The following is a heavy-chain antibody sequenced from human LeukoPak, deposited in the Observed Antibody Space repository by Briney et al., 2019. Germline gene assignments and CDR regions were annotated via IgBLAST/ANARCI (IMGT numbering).Heavy chain of an antibody. Sequence: ASVKVSCKASGYTFTSYAMHWVRQAPGQGLEWMGWISAYNGNTNYAQKLQGRVTMTTDTSTSTAYMELSSLRSEDTAVYYCASHHYYDSSGYYGQDYWGQGTLVTVSS. D-gene: IGHD3-22*01. CDR1: GYTFTSYA. CDR3: ASHHYYDSSGYYGQDY. V-gene: IGHV1-18*01. CDR2: ISAYNGNT. J-gene: IGHJ4*02.